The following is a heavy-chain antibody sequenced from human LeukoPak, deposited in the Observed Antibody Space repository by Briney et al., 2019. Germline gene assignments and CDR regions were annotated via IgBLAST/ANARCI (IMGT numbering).Heavy chain of an antibody. CDR2: ISYDGSNK. Sequence: GGALRLSCAAPGFTLSIYAMHWVRQAPGKGLGWVAVISYDGSNKYYADSVKGRFTISRDNSKNTLYLQMNSLRAEDTAVYYCARGRFALGYCSGGSCYSHFDYWGQGTLSPSPQ. CDR3: ARGRFALGYCSGGSCYSHFDY. D-gene: IGHD2-15*01. J-gene: IGHJ4*02. V-gene: IGHV3-30*04. CDR1: GFTLSIYA.